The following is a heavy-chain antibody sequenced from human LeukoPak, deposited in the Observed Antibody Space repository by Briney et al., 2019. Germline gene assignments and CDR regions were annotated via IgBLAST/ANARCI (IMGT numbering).Heavy chain of an antibody. Sequence: PGGSLRLSCVASGFTFSGHGMHWVRQAPGKGLEWVALIWYDGSKRYYADSVKGRFTISRDDSKNTLYLRMNNLGAEDTAVYYCAREDSSVWNANYWGLGTLVTVSS. V-gene: IGHV3-33*01. CDR1: GFTFSGHG. D-gene: IGHD6-19*01. CDR2: IWYDGSKR. CDR3: AREDSSVWNANY. J-gene: IGHJ4*02.